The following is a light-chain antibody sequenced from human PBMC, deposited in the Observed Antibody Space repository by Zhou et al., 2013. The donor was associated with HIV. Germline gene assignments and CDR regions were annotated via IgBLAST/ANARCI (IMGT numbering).Light chain of an antibody. V-gene: IGKV3-15*01. Sequence: EIVMTQSPATLSVSPGERATLSCRASQSVGRTLAWYQQKPGQAPRLLIYGASTRATGIPARFSGSGSGTEFTLTISSLQSEDFAVYYCQQYNNWPPCSFGQGTKLEIK. J-gene: IGKJ2*04. CDR1: QSVGRT. CDR2: GAS. CDR3: QQYNNWPPCS.